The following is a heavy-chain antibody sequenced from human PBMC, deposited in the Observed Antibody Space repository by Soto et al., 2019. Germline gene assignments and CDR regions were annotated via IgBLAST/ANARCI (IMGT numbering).Heavy chain of an antibody. CDR2: ISSSSSTI. V-gene: IGHV3-48*01. Sequence: GGSLRLSCAASGFTFSSYSMNWVRQAPGKGLEWVSYISSSSSTIYYADSVKGRFTISRDNAKNSLYLQMNGLRAEDTAVYYCARDAIVVVPADPYYYYMDVWGKGTTVTVSS. CDR1: GFTFSSYS. D-gene: IGHD2-2*01. J-gene: IGHJ6*03. CDR3: ARDAIVVVPADPYYYYMDV.